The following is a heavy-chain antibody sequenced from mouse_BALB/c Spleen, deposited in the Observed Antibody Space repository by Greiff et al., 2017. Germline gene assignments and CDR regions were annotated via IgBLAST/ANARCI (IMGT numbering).Heavy chain of an antibody. V-gene: IGHV2-6-4*01. CDR2: IWGGGST. CDR1: GFSLSRYS. Sequence: VKLVESGPGLVAPSQSLSITCTVSGFSLSRYSVHWVRQPPGKGLEWLGMIWGGGSTDYNSALKSRLSISKDNSKSQVFLKMNSLQTDDTAMYYCARRIYYYGSSYGDYFDYWGQGTTLTVSS. J-gene: IGHJ2*01. CDR3: ARRIYYYGSSYGDYFDY. D-gene: IGHD1-1*01.